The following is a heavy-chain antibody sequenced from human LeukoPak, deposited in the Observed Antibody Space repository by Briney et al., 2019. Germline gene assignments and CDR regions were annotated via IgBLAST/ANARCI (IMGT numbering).Heavy chain of an antibody. CDR3: ARIAMFYYESSGYYSDS. V-gene: IGHV4-38-2*01. Sequence: PETPSLTCAVSVYSINRGYYWGWIRQPPGKGREWIGSIYHRVTTYYNPSLKRRGSISVDTSKNQFSLKLSSVTAADTAVYYCARIAMFYYESSGYYSDSWGQGTLVTVSS. CDR1: VYSINRGYY. J-gene: IGHJ5*01. D-gene: IGHD3-22*01. CDR2: IYHRVTT.